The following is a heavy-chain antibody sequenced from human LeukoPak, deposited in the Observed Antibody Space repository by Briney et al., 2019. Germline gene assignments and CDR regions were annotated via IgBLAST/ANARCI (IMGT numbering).Heavy chain of an antibody. V-gene: IGHV1-18*01. J-gene: IGHJ3*01. CDR3: AKDLYSSSSGSEVFDF. CDR2: ISGHTGQA. Sequence: ASVKVSCKTSGYLFISYGIKWVRQAPGQGLEWMGWISGHTGQANYAQKFQGRVTMTSDISTTTAYMELTGLRYNDTAVYFCAKDLYSSSSGSEVFDFWGQGTRVTVSS. CDR1: GYLFISYG. D-gene: IGHD3-10*01.